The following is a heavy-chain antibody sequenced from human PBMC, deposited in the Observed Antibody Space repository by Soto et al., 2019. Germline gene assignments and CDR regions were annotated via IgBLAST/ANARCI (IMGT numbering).Heavy chain of an antibody. J-gene: IGHJ3*02. Sequence: GGSLRLSCAASGFTFSSYWMSWVRQAPGKGLEWVANIKQDGSEKYYVDSVKGRFTISRDNAKNSLYLQMNSLRAEDTAVYYCAREVWHSCCAFDIWGQGTMVTVSS. V-gene: IGHV3-7*05. CDR3: AREVWHSCCAFDI. CDR1: GFTFSSYW. CDR2: IKQDGSEK. D-gene: IGHD2-21*01.